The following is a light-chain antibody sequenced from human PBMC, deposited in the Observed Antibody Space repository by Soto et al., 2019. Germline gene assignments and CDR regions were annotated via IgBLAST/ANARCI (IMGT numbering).Light chain of an antibody. CDR2: GNS. CDR1: SSNIGAGYD. V-gene: IGLV1-40*01. CDR3: QSYDSSLSGWV. Sequence: QSVLTQPPSVSGARGQRVTISCTGCSSNIGAGYDVHWYQQLPGTAPKLLISGNSNRPSGVPDRFSGSKSGTSASLAITGLQAEDEADYYCQSYDSSLSGWVFGGGTKLTVL. J-gene: IGLJ3*02.